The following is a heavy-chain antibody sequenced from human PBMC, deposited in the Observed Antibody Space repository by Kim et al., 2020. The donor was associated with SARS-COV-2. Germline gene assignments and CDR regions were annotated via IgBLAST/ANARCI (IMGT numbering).Heavy chain of an antibody. CDR1: GFTFSSYG. CDR2: ISYDGSNK. Sequence: GGSLRLSCAASGFTFSSYGMHWVRQAPGKGLEWVAVISYDGSNKYYADSVKGRFTISRDNSKNTLYLQMNSLRAEDTAVYYCAKGVGGDTAMIWDEFDYGGQRTLVTVSS. J-gene: IGHJ4*02. D-gene: IGHD5-18*01. V-gene: IGHV3-30*18. CDR3: AKGVGGDTAMIWDEFDY.